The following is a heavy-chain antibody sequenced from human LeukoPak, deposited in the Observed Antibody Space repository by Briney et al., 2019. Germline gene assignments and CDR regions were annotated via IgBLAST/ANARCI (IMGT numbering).Heavy chain of an antibody. CDR2: INHSGST. V-gene: IGHV4-34*01. Sequence: RPSETLSHTCAVYGGSFSGYYWSWIRQPPGKGLEWIGEINHSGSTNYNPSLKSRVTISVDTSKNQFSLKLSSVTAADTAVYYCARGWDSSGYLIDYWGQGTLVTVSS. CDR3: ARGWDSSGYLIDY. J-gene: IGHJ4*02. D-gene: IGHD3-22*01. CDR1: GGSFSGYY.